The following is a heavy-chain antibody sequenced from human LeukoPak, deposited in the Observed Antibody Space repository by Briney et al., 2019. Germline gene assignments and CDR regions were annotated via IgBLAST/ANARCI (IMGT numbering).Heavy chain of an antibody. Sequence: GASVKVSCKTSVYTFSGYGISWVRQAPGQGLEWMGWITGNNGNTNYAPSLQGRITMTTDTSTNTAYMELTSLKSDDTAVYYCARDQRNSGSYRFEYWGQGTLVTVSS. V-gene: IGHV1-18*01. CDR2: ITGNNGNT. CDR3: ARDQRNSGSYRFEY. J-gene: IGHJ4*02. D-gene: IGHD1-26*01. CDR1: VYTFSGYG.